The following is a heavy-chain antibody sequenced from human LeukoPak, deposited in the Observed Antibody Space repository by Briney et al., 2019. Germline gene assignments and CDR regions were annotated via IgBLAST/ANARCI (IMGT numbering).Heavy chain of an antibody. CDR3: ARGRKVGATKRGNWFDP. D-gene: IGHD1-26*01. J-gene: IGHJ5*02. CDR2: INHSGST. V-gene: IGHV4-34*01. CDR1: GESFKGYY. Sequence: SQTLSLTCSVYGESFKGYYWSWLRQPPGKELKWIGEINHSGSTNYNPSLKSRVTISVDTSKNQFSLKLSSVTAADTAVYYCARGRKVGATKRGNWFDPWGQGTLVTVCS.